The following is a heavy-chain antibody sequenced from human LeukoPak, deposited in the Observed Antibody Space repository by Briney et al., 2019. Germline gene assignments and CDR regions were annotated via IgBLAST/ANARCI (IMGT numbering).Heavy chain of an antibody. CDR2: ISYDGSNK. V-gene: IGHV3-30*04. CDR3: TRPSYSSGWSFFDY. Sequence: GGSLRLSCAASGFTFSSYAMHWVRQAPGKGLEWVTVISYDGSNKYYADSVKGRFTISRDNSKNTLHLQMNSLRAEDTAVYYCTRPSYSSGWSFFDYWGQGTLVTVSS. J-gene: IGHJ4*02. CDR1: GFTFSSYA. D-gene: IGHD6-19*01.